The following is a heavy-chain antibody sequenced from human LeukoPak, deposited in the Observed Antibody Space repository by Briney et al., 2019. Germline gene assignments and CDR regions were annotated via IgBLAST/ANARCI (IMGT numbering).Heavy chain of an antibody. CDR1: GFTFSSYG. V-gene: IGHV3-33*01. CDR3: ARHTIYGSGSYLVY. J-gene: IGHJ4*02. Sequence: GGSLRPSCAASGFTFSSYGMHWVRQAPDKGLEWVAVIWYDGSNKYYADSVKGRFTISRDNSKNTLYLQMNSLRAEDTAVYYCARHTIYGSGSYLVYWGQGTLVTVSS. D-gene: IGHD3-10*01. CDR2: IWYDGSNK.